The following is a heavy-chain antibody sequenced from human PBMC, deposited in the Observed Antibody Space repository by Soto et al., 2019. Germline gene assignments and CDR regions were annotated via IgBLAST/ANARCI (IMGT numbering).Heavy chain of an antibody. CDR3: AKDVMPSSSWSEYFQH. Sequence: GSLRLSCAASGFTFCSYAISWVRQAPGKGLEWVSAISGDRSNTYYADSVKGRFTISRDNSKNTVDLQMNSLRAEDTALYYCAKDVMPSSSWSEYFQHWGQGTLVTVSS. CDR2: ISGDRSNT. D-gene: IGHD6-13*01. CDR1: GFTFCSYA. V-gene: IGHV3-23*01. J-gene: IGHJ1*01.